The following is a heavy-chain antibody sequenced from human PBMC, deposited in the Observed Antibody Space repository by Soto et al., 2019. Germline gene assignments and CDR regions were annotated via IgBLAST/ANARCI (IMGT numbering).Heavy chain of an antibody. CDR2: VSHDGRNT. CDR1: GFTFSDYA. J-gene: IGHJ4*02. CDR3: AKGGRKWLITSDFNY. V-gene: IGHV3-30*18. D-gene: IGHD6-19*01. Sequence: VQLVESGGGVVQPGRSLRLSCAASGFTFSDYAMHWVRQAPGKGLEWVAVVSHDGRNTHYADSVKGRFTISRDSSKNTVSLEMTSLRAEDTAGYYCAKGGRKWLITSDFNYWGQGALVTVSS.